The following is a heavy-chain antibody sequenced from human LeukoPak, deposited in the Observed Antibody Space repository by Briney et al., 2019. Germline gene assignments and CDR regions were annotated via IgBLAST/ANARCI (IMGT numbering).Heavy chain of an antibody. D-gene: IGHD1-26*01. V-gene: IGHV4-38-2*01. J-gene: IGHJ4*02. Sequence: SETLSLTCAVSGYSISSGYYWGWIRQPPGKGLEWIGIIYYSASASASASTYYNPSLKSRVTIFGDTSKNQFSLRVNSVTAADTAVYYCARPDEKWEVEDWGQGTLVSVSS. CDR3: ARPDEKWEVED. CDR1: GYSISSGYY. CDR2: IYYSASASASAST.